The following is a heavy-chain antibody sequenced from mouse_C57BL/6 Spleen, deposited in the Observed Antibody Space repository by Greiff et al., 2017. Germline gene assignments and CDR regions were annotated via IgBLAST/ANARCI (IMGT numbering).Heavy chain of an antibody. J-gene: IGHJ4*01. Sequence: QVQLQQPGAELVKPGASVKLSCKASGYTFTSYWMQWVKQRPGQGLEWIGEIDPSDSSTNYNQKFKGKATLTVDTSSSTAYMQLSSLTSEDSAVYYCARGGGYEGYAMDYWGQGTSVTVSS. V-gene: IGHV1-50*01. CDR3: ARGGGYEGYAMDY. CDR1: GYTFTSYW. CDR2: IDPSDSST. D-gene: IGHD2-2*01.